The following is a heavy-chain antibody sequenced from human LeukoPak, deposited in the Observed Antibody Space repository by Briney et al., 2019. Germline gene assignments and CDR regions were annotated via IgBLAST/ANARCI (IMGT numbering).Heavy chain of an antibody. J-gene: IGHJ4*02. V-gene: IGHV1-2*06. CDR1: GYTFTGYY. Sequence: ASVKVSCKASGYTFTGYYMHWVRQAPGQGLEWMGRINPNSGGTNYAQKFQGRVTMTRDTSISTAYMELSRLRSDDTAAYYCARESSPSHCSGGSCYVDYWGQGTLVTVSS. CDR2: INPNSGGT. D-gene: IGHD2-15*01. CDR3: ARESSPSHCSGGSCYVDY.